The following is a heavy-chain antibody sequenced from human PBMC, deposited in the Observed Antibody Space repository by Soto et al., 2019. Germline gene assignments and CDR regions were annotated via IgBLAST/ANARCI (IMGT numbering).Heavy chain of an antibody. CDR3: VRRRYDMLTGDFQAAFDY. D-gene: IGHD3-9*01. V-gene: IGHV4-39*01. J-gene: IGHJ4*02. Sequence: PSETLSLTCTVSGGSISSSSYYWGWIRQPPGKGLEWIGSIYYSGSTYYNPSLKSRVTISVDTSKNQFSLKLSSVTAADTAVYYCVRRRYDMLTGDFQAAFDYWGQGALFTVSS. CDR1: GGSISSSSYY. CDR2: IYYSGST.